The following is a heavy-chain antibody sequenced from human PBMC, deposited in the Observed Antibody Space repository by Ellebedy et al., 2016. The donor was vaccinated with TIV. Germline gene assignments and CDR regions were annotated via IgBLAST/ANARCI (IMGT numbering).Heavy chain of an antibody. CDR3: ARVGGYLGFDFDY. CDR2: IYHSGST. V-gene: IGHV4-38-2*02. D-gene: IGHD2-15*01. Sequence: SETLSLTXTVSGGSISSYYWSWIRQPPGKGLEWIGSIYHSGSTYYNPSLKSRVTISVDTSKNQFSLKLSSVTAADTAVYYCARVGGYLGFDFDYWGQGTLVTVSS. J-gene: IGHJ4*02. CDR1: GGSISSYY.